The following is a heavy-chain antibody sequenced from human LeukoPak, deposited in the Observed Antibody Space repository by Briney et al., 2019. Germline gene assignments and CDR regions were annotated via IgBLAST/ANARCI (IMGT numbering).Heavy chain of an antibody. CDR1: GFTFSSYW. D-gene: IGHD3-22*01. V-gene: IGHV3-7*03. CDR2: IKQDGSKK. Sequence: PGGSLRLPCAASGFTFSSYWMSWARQAPGKGLEWVANIKQDGSKKNYVDSVKGRFTISRDNAKNSLYLQMNSLRAEDTAVYYCATPLDYYDSSGYHQGGDWGQGTLVTVSS. J-gene: IGHJ4*02. CDR3: ATPLDYYDSSGYHQGGD.